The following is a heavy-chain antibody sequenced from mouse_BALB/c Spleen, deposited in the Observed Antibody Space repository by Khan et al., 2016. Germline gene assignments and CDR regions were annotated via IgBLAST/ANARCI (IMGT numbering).Heavy chain of an antibody. CDR2: IWGDGST. CDR3: ASYYDYDGGFAY. J-gene: IGHJ3*01. CDR1: GFSLTGFS. D-gene: IGHD2-4*01. V-gene: IGHV2-6-7*01. Sequence: VQLQESGPGLVAPSQSLSITCTVSGFSLTGFSVNWVRQPPGKALEWLGMIWGDGSTDDNSGLKSRLSFSKDDSKSQVFLKMNSLQTDDTARYFCASYYDYDGGFAYWGQGTLVTVSA.